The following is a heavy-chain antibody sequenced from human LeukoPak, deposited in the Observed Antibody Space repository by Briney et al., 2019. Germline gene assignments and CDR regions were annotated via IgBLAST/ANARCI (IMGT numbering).Heavy chain of an antibody. J-gene: IGHJ3*02. CDR3: ARDLEDSSRFGAFDM. CDR2: IWFDGSRK. D-gene: IGHD3-22*01. Sequence: GGSLRLSCAASGFTFSNYGMHWVRQVPGNWLEWVASIWFDGSRKYYADSVKGRLTISRDNSKNTLYLQMNSLRGEDTAVYYCARDLEDSSRFGAFDMWGQGTMVTVSS. V-gene: IGHV3-33*01. CDR1: GFTFSNYG.